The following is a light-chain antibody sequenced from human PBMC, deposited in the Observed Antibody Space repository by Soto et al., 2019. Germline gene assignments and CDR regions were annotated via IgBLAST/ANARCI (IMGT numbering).Light chain of an antibody. V-gene: IGKV3-11*01. CDR1: QSVSSY. Sequence: EIVLTQYPATLSLSPGERATLSCRASQSVSSYFAWYQQKPGQAPRLLIYDASNRATGIPARFSGSGSGTDFTLTISRLEPEHFAVYYCQQRGKWPLTFGQRTKVEIK. CDR3: QQRGKWPLT. J-gene: IGKJ1*01. CDR2: DAS.